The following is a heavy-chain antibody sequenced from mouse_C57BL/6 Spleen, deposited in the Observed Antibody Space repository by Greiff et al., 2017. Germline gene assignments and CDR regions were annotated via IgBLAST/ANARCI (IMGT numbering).Heavy chain of an antibody. V-gene: IGHV5-4*01. J-gene: IGHJ2*01. CDR1: GFTFSSYA. CDR3: ARGDWEYYFDY. D-gene: IGHD4-1*01. CDR2: ISDGGSYT. Sequence: EVQLVESGGGLVKPGGSLKLSCAASGFTFSSYAMSWVRQTPEKRLEWVATISDGGSYTYYPDNVKGRFTISRDNAKNHLYLQMIHLKSEDSAMYYCARGDWEYYFDYWGQGTTLTVSS.